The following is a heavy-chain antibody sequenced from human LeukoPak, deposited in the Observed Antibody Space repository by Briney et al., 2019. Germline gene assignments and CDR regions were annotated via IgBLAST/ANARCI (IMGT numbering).Heavy chain of an antibody. CDR3: ARDRGPVDTAMVS. V-gene: IGHV4-31*03. J-gene: IGHJ4*02. Sequence: SETLSLTCTVSGGSISSGGYYWSWIRQHPGKGLEWIGYIYYSGSTYYNPSLKSRVTISVDTSKNQFSLKLSSVAAADTAVYYCARDRGPVDTAMVSWGQGTLVTVSS. CDR1: GGSISSGGYY. CDR2: IYYSGST. D-gene: IGHD5-18*01.